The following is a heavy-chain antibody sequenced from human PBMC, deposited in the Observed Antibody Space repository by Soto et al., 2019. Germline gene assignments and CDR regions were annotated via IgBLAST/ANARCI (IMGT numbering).Heavy chain of an antibody. D-gene: IGHD2-2*03. CDR3: AKMEGMDPWAYSFDY. Sequence: EVQVLESGGGLVQPGGSLRLSCAATGFTFSDFAMSWVRQAQGKGLEWVSRIYGGGNGPHSADSVKGRVTISRDNSKNTLYLQMNSLRAEDTAVYYCAKMEGMDPWAYSFDYWGQGTLVTVSS. CDR2: IYGGGNGP. J-gene: IGHJ4*02. CDR1: GFTFSDFA. V-gene: IGHV3-23*03.